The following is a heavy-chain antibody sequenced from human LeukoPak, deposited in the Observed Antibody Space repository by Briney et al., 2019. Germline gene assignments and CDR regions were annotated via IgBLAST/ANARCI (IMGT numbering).Heavy chain of an antibody. Sequence: ASVKVSCKASGYTLTGYYMHSGRQAPGQGLGWVGWINPNSGGTNYAQKFQGRVTMTRDTSISTAYMELSRLRSDDTAVYYCARDMSSGEEDDYWGQGTLVTVSS. CDR1: GYTLTGYY. CDR2: INPNSGGT. CDR3: ARDMSSGEEDDY. D-gene: IGHD7-27*01. V-gene: IGHV1-2*02. J-gene: IGHJ4*02.